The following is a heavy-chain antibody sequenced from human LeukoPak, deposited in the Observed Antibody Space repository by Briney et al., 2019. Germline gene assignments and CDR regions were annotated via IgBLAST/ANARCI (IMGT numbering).Heavy chain of an antibody. D-gene: IGHD1-26*01. Sequence: ASVKVSCKVSGYTLTELSMHWVRQAPGQGLEWVGWINPNSGGTNYAQKFQGRVAMTRDTSISTAYMELSRLRSDDTAVYYCARRGRVGATTHWGQGTLVTVSS. CDR3: ARRGRVGATTH. CDR2: INPNSGGT. V-gene: IGHV1-2*02. J-gene: IGHJ4*02. CDR1: GYTLTELS.